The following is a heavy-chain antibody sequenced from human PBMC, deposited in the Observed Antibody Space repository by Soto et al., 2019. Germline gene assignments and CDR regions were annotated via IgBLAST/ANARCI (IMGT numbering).Heavy chain of an antibody. CDR3: ARDGPNYFDY. Sequence: ASETLSLTCTVSGGSISRGGYYWSWIRQHPGKGLEWIGYIYYSGSTYYNPSLKSRVTISVDTSKNQFSLKLSSVTAADTAVYYCARDGPNYFDYWGQGTLVTVSS. CDR2: IYYSGST. J-gene: IGHJ4*02. CDR1: GGSISRGGYY. V-gene: IGHV4-31*03.